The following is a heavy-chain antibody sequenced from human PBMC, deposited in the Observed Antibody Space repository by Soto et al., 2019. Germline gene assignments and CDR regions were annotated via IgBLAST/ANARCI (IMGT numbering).Heavy chain of an antibody. J-gene: IGHJ5*02. CDR1: GGSISSYY. D-gene: IGHD6-6*01. CDR2: IYYRGGT. CDR3: ARHYSAYSSSDWFDP. V-gene: IGHV4-59*08. Sequence: QVQLQESGPGLVKPSETLSLTCTVSGGSISSYYWSWIRQPPGKGLEWIGYIYYRGGTDYNPSLKSRVTISVDTSNNQFSLKLSSVTAADTAVYYCARHYSAYSSSDWFDPWGQGTLVTVSS.